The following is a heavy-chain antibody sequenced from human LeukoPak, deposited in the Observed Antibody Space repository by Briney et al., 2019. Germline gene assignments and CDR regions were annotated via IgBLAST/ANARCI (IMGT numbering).Heavy chain of an antibody. J-gene: IGHJ4*02. CDR2: IRSKANSYAT. Sequence: QPGGSLKLSCAASGFTFSGSAMHWVRQASGKGLEWVGRIRSKANSYATAYAASVKGRFTISRDDSKNTAYLQMNSPKTEDTAVYYCTYHSSSWYGVDYWGQGTLVTVSS. D-gene: IGHD6-13*01. CDR3: TYHSSSWYGVDY. V-gene: IGHV3-73*01. CDR1: GFTFSGSA.